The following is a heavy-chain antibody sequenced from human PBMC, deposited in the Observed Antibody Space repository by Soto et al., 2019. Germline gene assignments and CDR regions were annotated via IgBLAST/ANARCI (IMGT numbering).Heavy chain of an antibody. CDR2: IIPIFNTS. CDR1: GGSFNSHS. J-gene: IGHJ3*02. V-gene: IGHV1-69*18. D-gene: IGHD4-17*01. CDR3: ATDDTVMVGADSAFDI. Sequence: QVQLVQSGADVKKPGSSVRVSCKASGGSFNSHSFSWVRQAPGQGLEWVGTIIPIFNTSTYAERFQGRVTITADASTSTAYMDLSSLTSEDSDVYYCATDDTVMVGADSAFDIWGQGTMVTVSS.